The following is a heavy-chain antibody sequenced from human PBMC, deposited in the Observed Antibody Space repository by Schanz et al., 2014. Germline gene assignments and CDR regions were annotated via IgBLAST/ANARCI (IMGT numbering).Heavy chain of an antibody. CDR1: GFSLDIFA. Sequence: EVQLLESGGGLVEPGGSLRLSCATSGFSLDIFAVSWVRQAPGKGLEWVSSFNDGGVNKYYADSVKGRFTISSDNSKNTLYLQMNSLRPEDTAVYYCAKYRGYYRVSGSYRELEYWGQGTLVTVSS. CDR3: AKYRGYYRVSGSYRELEY. V-gene: IGHV3-23*01. D-gene: IGHD3-10*01. CDR2: FNDGGVNK. J-gene: IGHJ4*02.